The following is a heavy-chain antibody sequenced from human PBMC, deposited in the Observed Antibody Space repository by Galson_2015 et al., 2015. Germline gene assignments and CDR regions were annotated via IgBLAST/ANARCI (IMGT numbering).Heavy chain of an antibody. Sequence: TLSLTCVVSDASNIGVFGWGWIRQPPGKGLEWIGNIFYDGTPYYNPSLKGRVTISVDTSKKQFSLTLTSVTAADTAVYYCAREGGSYSGYFDIWGQGTMVTVSS. D-gene: IGHD5-12*01. CDR3: AREGGSYSGYFDI. J-gene: IGHJ3*02. CDR2: IFYDGTP. V-gene: IGHV4-30-2*01. CDR1: DASNIGVFG.